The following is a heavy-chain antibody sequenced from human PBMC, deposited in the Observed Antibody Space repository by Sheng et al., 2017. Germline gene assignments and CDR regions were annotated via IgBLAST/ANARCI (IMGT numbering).Heavy chain of an antibody. Sequence: GPEVKKPGASVKVSCKASGYTFTSSGISWVRQAPGQGLEWMGWISPYNGNTNAVRKLRGRVTMTTETSTSTAYMELRSLTSDDTAIYYCARDIPSTTGTAAYFDYWGQGSLVTVSS. CDR1: GYTFTSSG. D-gene: IGHD1-1*01. CDR3: ARDIPSTTGTAAYFDY. CDR2: ISPYNGNT. V-gene: IGHV1-18*01. J-gene: IGHJ4*02.